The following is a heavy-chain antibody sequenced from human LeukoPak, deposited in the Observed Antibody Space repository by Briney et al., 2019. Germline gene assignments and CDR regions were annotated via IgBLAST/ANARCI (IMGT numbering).Heavy chain of an antibody. D-gene: IGHD6-19*01. V-gene: IGHV4-39*07. CDR1: GGSISSSSYY. CDR2: LYYSGST. CDR3: AAAGYSSGWFDY. Sequence: SETLSLTCTVSGGSISSSSYYWGWIRQPPGKGLEWIGTLYYSGSTYYNPSLKSRVTISVDKSKNQFSLKLSSVTAADTAVYYCAAAGYSSGWFDYWGQGTLVTVSS. J-gene: IGHJ4*02.